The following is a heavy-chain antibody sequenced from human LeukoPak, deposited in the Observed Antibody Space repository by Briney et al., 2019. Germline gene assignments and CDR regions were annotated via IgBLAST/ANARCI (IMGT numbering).Heavy chain of an antibody. CDR3: ARDSGAYYYDSSGYPDY. CDR2: FYSGGTT. V-gene: IGHV3-53*01. Sequence: GGSLRLSCAASGFTVSSNYMSWVRQAPGKGLEWVSIFYSGGTTYYADSVKGRFTISRDNAKNSLYLQMNSLRAEDTAVYYCARDSGAYYYDSSGYPDYWGQGTLVTVSS. J-gene: IGHJ4*02. CDR1: GFTVSSNY. D-gene: IGHD3-22*01.